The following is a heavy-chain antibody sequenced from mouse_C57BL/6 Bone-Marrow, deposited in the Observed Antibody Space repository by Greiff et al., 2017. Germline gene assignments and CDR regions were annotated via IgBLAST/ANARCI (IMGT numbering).Heavy chain of an antibody. CDR3: ASRTGTGFDY. CDR2: IDPSDSYT. CDR1: GYTFTSYW. Sequence: QVQLQQPGAELVKPGASVKLSCKASGYTFTSYWMQWVKQRPGQGLEWIGEIDPSDSYTNYNQKFKGKATLTVDTSSSTTYMQLSSLTSEDSAVYYCASRTGTGFDYWGQGTTLPVSS. V-gene: IGHV1-50*01. D-gene: IGHD4-1*01. J-gene: IGHJ2*01.